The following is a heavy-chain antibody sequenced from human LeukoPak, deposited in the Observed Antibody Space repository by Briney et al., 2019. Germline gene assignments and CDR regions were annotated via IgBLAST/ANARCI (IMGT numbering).Heavy chain of an antibody. D-gene: IGHD3-10*01. CDR3: ARTYYYGSGTVNYFDY. CDR1: GGTFSSYA. J-gene: IGHJ4*02. V-gene: IGHV1-69*13. CDR2: IIPIFGTA. Sequence: SVKVSCTASGGTFSSYAISWVRQAPGHGLEWMGGIIPIFGTANYAQKFQGRVTITADESTSTAYMELSSLRSEDTAVYYCARTYYYGSGTVNYFDYWGQGTLVTVSS.